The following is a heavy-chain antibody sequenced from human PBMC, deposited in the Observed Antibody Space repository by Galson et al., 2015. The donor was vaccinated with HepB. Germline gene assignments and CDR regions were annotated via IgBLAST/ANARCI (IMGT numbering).Heavy chain of an antibody. CDR1: GYTFTSYY. CDR2: INPSGGST. J-gene: IGHJ6*02. V-gene: IGHV1-46*03. D-gene: IGHD6-13*01. Sequence: SVKVSCKASGYTFTSYYMHWVRQAPGQGLEWMGIINPSGGSTSYAQKFQGRVTMTRDTSTSTVYMELSSLRSEDTAVYYCARIGIAAAGIYYGMDVWGQGTTVTVSS. CDR3: ARIGIAAAGIYYGMDV.